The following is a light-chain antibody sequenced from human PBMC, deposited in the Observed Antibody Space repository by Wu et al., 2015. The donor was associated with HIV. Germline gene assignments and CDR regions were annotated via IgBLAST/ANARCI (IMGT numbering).Light chain of an antibody. J-gene: IGKJ2*01. CDR1: QSVRSNY. CDR3: HQYGSSPDT. Sequence: EIVLTQSPGTLSLSPGERATLSCGASQSVRSNYLAWFQQKPGQAPRLLIYGASSRATGIPDRFSGSGSGTVFTLTTSKLEPEDFAVYFCHQYGSSPDTFGQGTKLEIK. CDR2: GAS. V-gene: IGKV3-20*01.